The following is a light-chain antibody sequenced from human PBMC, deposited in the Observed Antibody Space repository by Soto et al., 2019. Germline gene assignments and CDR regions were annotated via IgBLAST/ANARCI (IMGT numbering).Light chain of an antibody. J-gene: IGKJ1*01. CDR3: QQYGNSRWT. Sequence: IVLTQSPDTLSLSPGERATLSCRVSQSVSSSYLAWYQQTPGQAPRLLIYGTSNRATGIPDRFSGSGSGTDFTLTISRLEPEDFAVYYCQQYGNSRWTFGQGTKVEIK. CDR2: GTS. CDR1: QSVSSSY. V-gene: IGKV3-20*01.